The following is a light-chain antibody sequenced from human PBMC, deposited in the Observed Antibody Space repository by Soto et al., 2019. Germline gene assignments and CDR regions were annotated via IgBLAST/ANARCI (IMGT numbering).Light chain of an antibody. V-gene: IGLV1-51*02. J-gene: IGLJ2*01. CDR3: GTWDSSLNAGV. CDR1: SSNIGKNY. Sequence: SVLTQSTSVSAAPGQKVTIYCSVGSSNIGKNYVSWYQHLPGTAPKLLIFEDHKRPSGIPDRFSGSKSATSATLGITGLQTGDEADYYCGTWDSSLNAGVFGGGTKLTVL. CDR2: EDH.